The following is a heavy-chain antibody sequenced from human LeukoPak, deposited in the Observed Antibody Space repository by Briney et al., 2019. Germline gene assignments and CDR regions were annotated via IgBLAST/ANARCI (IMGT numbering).Heavy chain of an antibody. V-gene: IGHV1-2*02. CDR2: INPNSGGT. Sequence: ASVKVSCRASGYTFTGSYMHWVRQAPGQGLEWMGWINPNSGGTNYAQKFQGRVTMTRDTSISTAYMELSRLRSDDTAVYYCARSSRTVVASFDYWGQGTLVTVSS. CDR1: GYTFTGSY. J-gene: IGHJ4*02. CDR3: ARSSRTVVASFDY. D-gene: IGHD2-15*01.